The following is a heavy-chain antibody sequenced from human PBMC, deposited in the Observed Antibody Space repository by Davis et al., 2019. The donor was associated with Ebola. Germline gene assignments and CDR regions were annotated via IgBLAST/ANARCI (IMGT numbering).Heavy chain of an antibody. J-gene: IGHJ6*03. CDR1: GGSISSSSYL. CDR2: IHHSGST. V-gene: IGHV4-39*07. D-gene: IGHD5-18*01. CDR3: ARGEPLQLWRFSYYYMDV. Sequence: PSETLSLTCTVSGGSISSSSYLWGWISQPPGKGLEWIGEIHHSGSTNSNPSLKSRVTISIDSSKNQFSLKLSSVTAADKAVYYCARGEPLQLWRFSYYYMDVWGEGTTVTVSS.